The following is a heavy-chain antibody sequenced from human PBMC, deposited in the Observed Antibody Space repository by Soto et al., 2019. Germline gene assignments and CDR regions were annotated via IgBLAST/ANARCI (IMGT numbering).Heavy chain of an antibody. CDR1: GFTFSSYD. J-gene: IGHJ3*02. D-gene: IGHD3-22*01. Sequence: EVQLLESGGGLVQPGGSLRLSCAASGFTFSSYDMSWVRQAPGKGLEWVSAISGSGGSTYYADSVKGRFTISRDHSKNTLDLQMNSLRAEDTAVYYCAKSHYVSGGYSKGMIGFDIWGQGTMVTVSS. CDR3: AKSHYVSGGYSKGMIGFDI. V-gene: IGHV3-23*01. CDR2: ISGSGGST.